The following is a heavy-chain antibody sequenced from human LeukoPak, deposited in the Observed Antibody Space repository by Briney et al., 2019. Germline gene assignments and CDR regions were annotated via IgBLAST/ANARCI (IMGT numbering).Heavy chain of an antibody. J-gene: IGHJ4*02. V-gene: IGHV4-59*01. CDR1: GGSISSYY. Sequence: SETLSLTCTVSGGSISSYYWSWIRQPPGKGLEWIGYIYYSGSTNYNPSLKSRVTISVGTSKNQFSLKLSSVAAADTAVYYCASHDYGDFEYYFDYWGQGTLVTVSS. CDR3: ASHDYGDFEYYFDY. D-gene: IGHD4-17*01. CDR2: IYYSGST.